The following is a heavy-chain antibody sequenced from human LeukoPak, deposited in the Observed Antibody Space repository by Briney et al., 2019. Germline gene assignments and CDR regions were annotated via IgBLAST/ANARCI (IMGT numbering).Heavy chain of an antibody. J-gene: IGHJ4*02. Sequence: GASVKVSCKVSGYTLTELSMHWVRQAPGKGLEWMGGFDPEDGETIYAQKFQGRVTMTEDTSTDTAYMEPSGLRSEDTAVYYCATGSKGSYYYDSSTYDYWGQGTLVTVSS. CDR3: ATGSKGSYYYDSSTYDY. V-gene: IGHV1-24*01. D-gene: IGHD3-22*01. CDR2: FDPEDGET. CDR1: GYTLTELS.